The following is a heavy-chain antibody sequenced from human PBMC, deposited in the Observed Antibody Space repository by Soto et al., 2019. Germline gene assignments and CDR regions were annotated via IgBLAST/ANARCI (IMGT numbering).Heavy chain of an antibody. V-gene: IGHV3-30*18. Sequence: QSGGSLRLSCAASGFTFSSYGMHWVRQAPGKGLEWVAVISYDGSNKYYADSVKGRFTISRDNSKNTLYLQMNSLRAEDTAVYYCAKGALLWFGESPHSWGDYWGQGTLVTVSS. J-gene: IGHJ4*02. D-gene: IGHD3-10*01. CDR1: GFTFSSYG. CDR2: ISYDGSNK. CDR3: AKGALLWFGESPHSWGDY.